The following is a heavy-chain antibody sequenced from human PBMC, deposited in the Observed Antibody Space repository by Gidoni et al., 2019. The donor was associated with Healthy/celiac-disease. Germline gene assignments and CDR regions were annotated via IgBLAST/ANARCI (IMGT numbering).Heavy chain of an antibody. CDR3: ARETDYYGSGSKAFDI. D-gene: IGHD3-10*01. J-gene: IGHJ3*02. CDR2: IKQDGSEK. V-gene: IGHV3-7*01. CDR1: GFTFSSYW. Sequence: EVQLVESGGGLVQPGGSLRVSCAASGFTFSSYWMSWVRQAQGKGLEWVANIKQDGSEKYYVDSVKGRFTISRDNDKNSLYLQMNSLRAEDTAVYYCARETDYYGSGSKAFDIWGQGTMVTVSS.